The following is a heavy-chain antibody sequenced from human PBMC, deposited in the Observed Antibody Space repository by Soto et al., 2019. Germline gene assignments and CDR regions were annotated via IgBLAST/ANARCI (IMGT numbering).Heavy chain of an antibody. J-gene: IGHJ3*02. D-gene: IGHD6-13*01. CDR3: AREPRYSTSRYHDPFDM. CDR1: GGSISTDY. CDR2: ISYSGIT. V-gene: IGHV4-59*01. Sequence: SETLSLTCTVSGGSISTDYWNWIRQPPGKGLEWIGFISYSGITNYNPSLESRVTISVDTSKNQFSLRLSSVTAADTAVYYCAREPRYSTSRYHDPFDMWGQGTVVTVSS.